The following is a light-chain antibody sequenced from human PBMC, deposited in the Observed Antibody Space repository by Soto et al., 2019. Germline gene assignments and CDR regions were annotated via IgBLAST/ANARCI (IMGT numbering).Light chain of an antibody. J-gene: IGLJ2*01. CDR2: LRRDGSH. CDR3: QTWDIGARVV. CDR1: RGHSSYA. V-gene: IGLV4-69*01. Sequence: QSVLTQSPSASASLGASVKLTFTLSRGHSSYAIAWHQQQPEKGPRYLMKLRRDGSHSKGDGIPDRFSGSSSGAERYLTISSLQSEDEADYYCQTWDIGARVVFGGGTKLTVL.